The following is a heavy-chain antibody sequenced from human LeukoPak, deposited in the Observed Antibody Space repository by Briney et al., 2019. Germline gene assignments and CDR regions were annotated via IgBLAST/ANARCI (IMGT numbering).Heavy chain of an antibody. CDR3: AILIAVASPATFY. J-gene: IGHJ4*02. D-gene: IGHD6-19*01. CDR1: GFTFSSYA. CDR2: ISGSGDST. V-gene: IGHV3-23*01. Sequence: PGGSLRLSCAASGFTFSSYAMSWVRQAPGKGLQWVSSISGSGDSTYYADSVKGRFTISRDNSNNTLYLQMNSLRAEDTAVYYCAILIAVASPATFYWGQGTLVTVSS.